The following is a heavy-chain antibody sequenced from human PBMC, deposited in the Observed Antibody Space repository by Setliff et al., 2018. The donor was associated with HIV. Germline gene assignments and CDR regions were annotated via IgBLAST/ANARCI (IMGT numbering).Heavy chain of an antibody. CDR2: INSYNGNT. CDR1: GYNFNRYG. V-gene: IGHV1-18*01. CDR3: SRSGVPPYYYYGMDV. Sequence: GASVKVSCKASGYNFNRYGIHWVRQAPGQRPEWMGWINSYNGNTKFAQKFQGRVTMTTDTSTTTAFMELRSLKADDTGIYYCSRSGVPPYYYYGMDVWGQGTTVTVSS. J-gene: IGHJ6*02. D-gene: IGHD3-10*01.